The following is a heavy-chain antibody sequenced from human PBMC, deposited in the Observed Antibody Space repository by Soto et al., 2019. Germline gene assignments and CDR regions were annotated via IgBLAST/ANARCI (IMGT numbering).Heavy chain of an antibody. D-gene: IGHD4-17*01. CDR3: ARDYGDYRWYFDL. CDR2: IYYSGST. CDR1: GGSISSSSYY. V-gene: IGHV4-39*07. J-gene: IGHJ2*01. Sequence: PSETLSLTCTVSGGSISSSSYYWGWIRQPPGKGLEWIGSIYYSGSTYYNPSLKSRVTISVDTSKNQFSLKLSSVTAADTAVYYCARDYGDYRWYFDLWGRGTLVTVSS.